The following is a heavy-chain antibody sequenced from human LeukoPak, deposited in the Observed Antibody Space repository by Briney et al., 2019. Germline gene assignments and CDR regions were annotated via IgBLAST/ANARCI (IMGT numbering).Heavy chain of an antibody. Sequence: SETLSLTCAVYGGSFSGYYWSWIRQPPGKGLEWIGEINHSGSTNYNPSLKSRVTISVDTSKNQFSLKLSSGTAADTAVYYCARGGCSSTSCYTGGFDYWGQGTLVTGSS. CDR2: INHSGST. J-gene: IGHJ4*02. CDR3: ARGGCSSTSCYTGGFDY. V-gene: IGHV4-34*01. D-gene: IGHD2-2*02. CDR1: GGSFSGYY.